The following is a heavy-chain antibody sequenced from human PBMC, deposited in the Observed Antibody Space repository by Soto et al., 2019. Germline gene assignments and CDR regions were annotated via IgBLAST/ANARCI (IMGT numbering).Heavy chain of an antibody. CDR2: ISYDGSNK. Sequence: GGSLRVSCAAAGFTFSSYARHWVRQAPGKGLEWVAVISYDGSNKYYADPVKGRFTISRDNSKNTLYLQMNSLRAEDTAVYYCARGDSSGYYPNPDYWGQGTLVTVSS. CDR1: GFTFSSYA. D-gene: IGHD3-22*01. J-gene: IGHJ4*02. CDR3: ARGDSSGYYPNPDY. V-gene: IGHV3-30-3*01.